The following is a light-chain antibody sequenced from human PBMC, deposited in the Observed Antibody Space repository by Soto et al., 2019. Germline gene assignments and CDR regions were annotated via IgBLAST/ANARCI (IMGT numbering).Light chain of an antibody. CDR1: NSNIGNGY. CDR3: ATWDRSLDAYV. J-gene: IGLJ1*01. V-gene: IGLV1-51*01. Sequence: QSVLTQPPSVSAAPGQKVTISCSGSNSNIGNGYVSWYQQLPGTAPKLLIYDTNQRPSGIPDRFSGSKSGTSATLGITGLQTGDEADYYCATWDRSLDAYVFGTGTKLTV. CDR2: DTN.